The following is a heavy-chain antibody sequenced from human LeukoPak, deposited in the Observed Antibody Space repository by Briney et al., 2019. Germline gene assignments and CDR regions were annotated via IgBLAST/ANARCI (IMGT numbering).Heavy chain of an antibody. Sequence: ASVKVSCKASGYSFNSQGMNWVRQAPGQGLEWLGWINTHSGNTTYAQRFTGRFVFTLDASVSTTYLQISSLKTEDTAIYYCAREILRFDFWGQGTMVTVSS. CDR3: AREILRFDF. CDR1: GYSFNSQG. J-gene: IGHJ3*01. V-gene: IGHV7-4-1*02. CDR2: INTHSGNT.